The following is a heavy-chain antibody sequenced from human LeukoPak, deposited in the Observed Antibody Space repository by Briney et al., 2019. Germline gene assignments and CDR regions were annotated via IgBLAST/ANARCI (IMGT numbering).Heavy chain of an antibody. Sequence: GGSLRLSCAASGFTFSSYSMNWVRQAPGKGLEWVSYISSSSSTIYYADSVKGRFTISRDNAKNSLYLQMNSLRDEDTAVYYCARDRIAARPDYYGMDVWGQGTTVIVSS. CDR3: ARDRIAARPDYYGMDV. J-gene: IGHJ6*02. CDR1: GFTFSSYS. D-gene: IGHD6-6*01. V-gene: IGHV3-48*02. CDR2: ISSSSSTI.